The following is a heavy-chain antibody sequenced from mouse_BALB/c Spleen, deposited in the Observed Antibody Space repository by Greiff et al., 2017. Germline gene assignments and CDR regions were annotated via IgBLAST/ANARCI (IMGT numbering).Heavy chain of an antibody. J-gene: IGHJ3*01. V-gene: IGHV1-5*01. CDR3: TRPDYYGSSYRPWFAY. CDR2: IYPGNSDT. CDR1: GYSFTSYW. Sequence: EVKLQESGTVLARPGASVKMSCKASGYSFTSYWMHWVKQRPGQGLEWIGAIYPGNSDTSYNQKFKGKAKLTAVTSASTAYMELSSLTNEDSAVYYCTRPDYYGSSYRPWFAYWGQGTLVTVSA. D-gene: IGHD1-1*01.